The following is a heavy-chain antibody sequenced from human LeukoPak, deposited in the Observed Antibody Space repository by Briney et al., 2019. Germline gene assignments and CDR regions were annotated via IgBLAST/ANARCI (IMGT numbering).Heavy chain of an antibody. CDR2: ISYDGSNK. J-gene: IGHJ4*02. CDR1: GFTFSSYG. D-gene: IGHD4-17*01. CDR3: AKALDGGYGDPYFDY. V-gene: IGHV3-30*18. Sequence: GGSLRLSCAASGFTFSSYGMHWVRQAPGKGLEWVAVISYDGSNKYYADSVKGRFTISRDNSKNTLYLQMNGLRAEDTAVYYCAKALDGGYGDPYFDYWGQGTLVTVSS.